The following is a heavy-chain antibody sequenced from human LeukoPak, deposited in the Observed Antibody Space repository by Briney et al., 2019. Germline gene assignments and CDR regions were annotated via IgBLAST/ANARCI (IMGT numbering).Heavy chain of an antibody. CDR1: GGSMSSYY. J-gene: IGHJ4*02. V-gene: IGHV4-4*07. CDR2: IFTSGHT. CDR3: ARSYGRSGYSVGFDY. D-gene: IGHD3-22*01. Sequence: PSETLSLTCTVSGGSMSSYYWSWIRQPAGKGLEWIGRIFTSGHTNYNPALNSRVTVSVDTSKNQFSLKLSSVTAADTAVYYCARSYGRSGYSVGFDYWGQGTLVTVSS.